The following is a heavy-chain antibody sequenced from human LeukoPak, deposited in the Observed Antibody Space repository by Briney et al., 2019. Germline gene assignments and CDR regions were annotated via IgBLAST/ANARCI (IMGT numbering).Heavy chain of an antibody. D-gene: IGHD1-26*01. CDR2: FDPEDGET. CDR1: GYTLTELS. J-gene: IGHJ3*02. V-gene: IGHV1-24*01. Sequence: VASVKVSCKVSGYTLTELSMHWVRQAPGKGLEWMGGFDPEDGETIYAQKFQGRVTMTEDTSTDTAYMELSSLRSEDTAVYYCATGMVGATNLGAHDAFDIWGQGTMVTVSS. CDR3: ATGMVGATNLGAHDAFDI.